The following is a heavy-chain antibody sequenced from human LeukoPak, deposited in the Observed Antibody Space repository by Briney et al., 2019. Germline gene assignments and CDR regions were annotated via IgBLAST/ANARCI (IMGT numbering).Heavy chain of an antibody. CDR2: INHSGST. CDR3: AMVVTATIDY. D-gene: IGHD2-21*02. Sequence: SSETLSLTCAVYGGSFSGYYWSWIRQPPGKGLEWIGEINHSGSTNYNPSLKSRVTISVDTSKNRFSLKLSSVTAADTAVYYCAMVVTATIDYWGQGTLVTVSS. J-gene: IGHJ4*02. V-gene: IGHV4-34*01. CDR1: GGSFSGYY.